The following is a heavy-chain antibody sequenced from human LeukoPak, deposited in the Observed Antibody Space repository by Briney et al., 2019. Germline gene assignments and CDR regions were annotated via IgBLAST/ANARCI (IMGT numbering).Heavy chain of an antibody. J-gene: IGHJ4*02. Sequence: KTSETLSLTCTVSGGSISSGGYYWSWIRQHPGKGLEWIGYIYYSGSTYYNPSLESRVTISVDTSKNQFSLKLSSVTAADTAVYYCAREATVAVAFDYWGQGTLVTVSS. CDR3: AREATVAVAFDY. V-gene: IGHV4-31*03. CDR2: IYYSGST. D-gene: IGHD6-19*01. CDR1: GGSISSGGYY.